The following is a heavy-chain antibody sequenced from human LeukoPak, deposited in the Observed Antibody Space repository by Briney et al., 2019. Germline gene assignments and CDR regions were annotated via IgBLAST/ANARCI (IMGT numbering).Heavy chain of an antibody. CDR2: IYHSWST. D-gene: IGHD5-24*01. CDR1: GGSISSSNW. V-gene: IGHV4-4*02. CDR3: AREGRRDGYNAFDY. J-gene: IGHJ4*02. Sequence: KASETLSLTCAVSGGSISSSNWWSWVRQPPGKGLEWIGEIYHSWSTNYNPSLKSRVTISVDKSKNQFSLKLSSVTAADTAVYYCAREGRRDGYNAFDYWGQGTLVTVSS.